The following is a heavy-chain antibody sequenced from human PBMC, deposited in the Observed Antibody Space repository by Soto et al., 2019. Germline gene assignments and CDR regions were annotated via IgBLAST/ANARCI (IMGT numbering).Heavy chain of an antibody. CDR2: ISWNSGSI. CDR1: GFTFDDYA. D-gene: IGHD3-10*01. V-gene: IGHV3-9*01. J-gene: IGHJ6*02. CDR3: AKDKSRITMVRGVQAICYGMDV. Sequence: EVQLVESGGGLVQPGRSLRLSCAASGFTFDDYAMHWVRQAPGKGLEWVAGISWNSGSIGYADSVKGRFTISRDNAKNSLYLQMNSLRAEDTALYYCAKDKSRITMVRGVQAICYGMDVWGQGTTVTVSS.